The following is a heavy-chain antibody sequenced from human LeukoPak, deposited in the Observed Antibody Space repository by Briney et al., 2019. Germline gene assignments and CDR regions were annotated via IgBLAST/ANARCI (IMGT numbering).Heavy chain of an antibody. V-gene: IGHV4-59*01. Sequence: SETLSLTCTVSGGSISSYYWSWLRQPPGKGLEWIGYIYYSGSTNYNPSLKSRVTISVDTSKNQFSLKLSSVTAAVTAVYYCARSHQYYDILTGYYPGSFDYWGQGTLVTVSP. CDR2: IYYSGST. CDR3: ARSHQYYDILTGYYPGSFDY. CDR1: GGSISSYY. J-gene: IGHJ4*02. D-gene: IGHD3-9*01.